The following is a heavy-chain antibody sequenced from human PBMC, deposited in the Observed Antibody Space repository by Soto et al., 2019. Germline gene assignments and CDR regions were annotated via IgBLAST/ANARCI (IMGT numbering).Heavy chain of an antibody. V-gene: IGHV4-61*01. CDR2: ISYTGDT. CDR1: VDSVSRDSYF. CDR3: ARIIVGVTVDL. J-gene: IGHJ1*01. D-gene: IGHD1-26*01. Sequence: PSETLSPTCTVSVDSVSRDSYFWAWVRQPPGKGLECIAYISYTGDTNYNPSLKSRVTISVDTSTNQFCLTLTSVTAAHTAVYFCARIIVGVTVDLWGQGSLLTVSS.